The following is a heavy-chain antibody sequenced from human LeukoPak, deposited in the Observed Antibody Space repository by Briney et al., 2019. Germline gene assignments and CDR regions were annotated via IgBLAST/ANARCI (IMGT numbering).Heavy chain of an antibody. J-gene: IGHJ6*03. CDR2: ISGSGGST. D-gene: IGHD6-13*01. Sequence: PGGSLRLSCAASGFTFSSYGMSWVRQAPGKGPECVSAISGSGGSTYYADSVKGRFTISRDNSKNTLYLQMNSLRAEDTAVYYCAKVAAGPYYYYYYMDVWGKGTTVTISS. V-gene: IGHV3-23*01. CDR1: GFTFSSYG. CDR3: AKVAAGPYYYYYYMDV.